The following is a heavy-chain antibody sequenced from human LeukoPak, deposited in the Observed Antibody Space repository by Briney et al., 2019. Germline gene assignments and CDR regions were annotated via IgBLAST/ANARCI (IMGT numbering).Heavy chain of an antibody. CDR2: ISGSGSST. Sequence: QPGGSLRLSCAASGFTFSSYEMNWVRQAPGKGLEWVSSISGSGSSTYYADSVKGRFTISRDNSKDTLYLQMNSLRANDTAVYYCGKGGEVDIKIFVWGQGTLVTVSS. D-gene: IGHD3-3*01. CDR3: GKGGEVDIKIFV. CDR1: GFTFSSYE. V-gene: IGHV3-23*01. J-gene: IGHJ4*02.